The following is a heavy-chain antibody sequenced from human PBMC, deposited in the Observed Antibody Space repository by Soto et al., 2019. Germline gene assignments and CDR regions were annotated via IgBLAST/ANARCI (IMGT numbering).Heavy chain of an antibody. CDR3: ARGGVGRYCSSTSCYTWVFDY. Sequence: EVQLVESGGGLVQPGGSLRLSCAASGFTFSSYWMHWVRQAPGKGLVWVSRINSDGSSTSYADSVKGRFTISRDNAKNTLYLQMNSLRAEDTAVYYCARGGVGRYCSSTSCYTWVFDYWAREPWSPSPQ. V-gene: IGHV3-74*01. D-gene: IGHD2-2*02. CDR1: GFTFSSYW. CDR2: INSDGSST. J-gene: IGHJ4*02.